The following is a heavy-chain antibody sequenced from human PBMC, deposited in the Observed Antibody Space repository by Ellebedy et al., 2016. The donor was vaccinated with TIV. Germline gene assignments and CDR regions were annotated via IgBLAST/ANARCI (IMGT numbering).Heavy chain of an antibody. V-gene: IGHV3-48*02. D-gene: IGHD6-19*01. CDR3: ARRGYSSGWYYFDY. CDR2: ISSSSNII. CDR1: GFSFSAYN. J-gene: IGHJ4*02. Sequence: PGGSLRLSCAASGFSFSAYNMNWVRQAPGKGLEWVSYISSSSNIIYYADSVKGRFTIARDDAENSLYLQMNRLRDEDTAVYYCARRGYSSGWYYFDYWGQGSLVTVSS.